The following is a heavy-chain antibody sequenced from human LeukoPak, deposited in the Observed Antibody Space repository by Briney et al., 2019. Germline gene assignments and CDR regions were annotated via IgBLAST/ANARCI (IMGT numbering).Heavy chain of an antibody. CDR2: ISYDGSNK. D-gene: IGHD2-2*01. J-gene: IGHJ4*02. V-gene: IGHV3-30-3*01. CDR1: GFTFSSYA. CDR3: ARDFISYQLLFLFDY. Sequence: GRSLRLSCAASGFTFSSYAMHWVRQAPGKGLEWVAVISYDGSNKYYADSVKGRFTIPRDNSKNTLHLQMDSLRAEDTAVYYCARDFISYQLLFLFDYWGQGTLVTVSS.